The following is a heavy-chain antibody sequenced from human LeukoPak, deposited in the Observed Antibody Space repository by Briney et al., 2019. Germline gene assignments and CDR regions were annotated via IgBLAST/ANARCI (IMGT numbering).Heavy chain of an antibody. Sequence: KSSDTLSLTCAVSGYSISSSNWWGWIRQPPGKGLEWIGYIYYSGSTYYNPSLKSRVTMSVDTSKNQFSLKLSSVTAADTAVYYCARAQVKRGYSYGYGYWGQGTLVTVSS. J-gene: IGHJ4*02. CDR2: IYYSGST. CDR3: ARAQVKRGYSYGYGY. D-gene: IGHD5-18*01. CDR1: GYSISSSNW. V-gene: IGHV4-28*03.